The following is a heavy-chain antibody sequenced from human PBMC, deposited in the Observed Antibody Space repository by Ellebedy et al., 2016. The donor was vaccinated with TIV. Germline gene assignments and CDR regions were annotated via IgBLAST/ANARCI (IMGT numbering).Heavy chain of an antibody. V-gene: IGHV3-30*02. J-gene: IGHJ2*01. CDR2: IWYDGSNK. CDR3: AKDNSAVAFDL. CDR1: GFTFSSYG. D-gene: IGHD6-19*01. Sequence: GESLKISXAASGFTFSSYGMHWVRQAPGKGLEWVAVIWYDGSNKYYADSVKGRFTISRDNSKNTLYLQMNSLRAEDTAVYYCAKDNSAVAFDLWGRGTLVTVSS.